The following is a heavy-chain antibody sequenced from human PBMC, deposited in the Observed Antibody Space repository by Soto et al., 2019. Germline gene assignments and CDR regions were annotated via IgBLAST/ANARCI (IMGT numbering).Heavy chain of an antibody. CDR2: VYSSGST. CDR1: GGSISSYY. D-gene: IGHD3-3*01. Sequence: SETLSLTCSVSGGSISSYYWSWIRQPAGKGLEWVGRVYSSGSTNYNPSLKSRVTMSVDTSKNEFSLKLSSVTAADTAVYYCARTPGSGYSPYYFDYWGQGTLVTVSS. J-gene: IGHJ4*02. V-gene: IGHV4-4*07. CDR3: ARTPGSGYSPYYFDY.